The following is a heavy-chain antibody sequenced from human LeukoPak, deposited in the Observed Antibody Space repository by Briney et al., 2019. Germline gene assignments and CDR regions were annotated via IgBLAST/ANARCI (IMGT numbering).Heavy chain of an antibody. CDR2: INRDGSST. V-gene: IGHV3-74*01. D-gene: IGHD2-15*01. J-gene: IGHJ3*02. CDR1: GFTSSENW. CDR3: ARYCSGGSCSDAFDI. Sequence: PGGSLRLSCAASGFTSSENWMHWVRQGPGKGLVWVSRINRDGSSTSYADSVKGRFTISRDNAKNTLYLQMNSLSADDTAVYYCARYCSGGSCSDAFDIWGQGTMVTVSS.